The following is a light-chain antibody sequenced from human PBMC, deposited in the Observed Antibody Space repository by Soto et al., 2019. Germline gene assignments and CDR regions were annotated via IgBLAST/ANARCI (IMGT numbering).Light chain of an antibody. CDR2: GAS. V-gene: IGKV3-11*01. CDR3: QQHSHWPPWT. J-gene: IGKJ1*01. Sequence: EVVLTQSPATLSLSPGERATLSCRASENVXXXVDWYQQTPGQAARLLIYGASDRATGIPARFSGSGSGTDFTLTISNLEPEDFAVYYCQQHSHWPPWTFGQGTRVEIQ. CDR1: ENVXXX.